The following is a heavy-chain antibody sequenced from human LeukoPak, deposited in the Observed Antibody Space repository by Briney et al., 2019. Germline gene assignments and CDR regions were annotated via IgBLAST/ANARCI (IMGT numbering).Heavy chain of an antibody. V-gene: IGHV3-74*01. CDR3: ARSNMWWLDY. CDR1: GFTFSSYW. D-gene: IGHD2-21*01. J-gene: IGHJ4*02. Sequence: GGSLRLSCAASGFTFSSYWMHWVRQAPGKGLVWVSRTNSDGSSTSYADSVKGRFTISRDNAKNTLYLQMNSLRAEDTAVYYRARSNMWWLDYWGQGTLVTVSS. CDR2: TNSDGSST.